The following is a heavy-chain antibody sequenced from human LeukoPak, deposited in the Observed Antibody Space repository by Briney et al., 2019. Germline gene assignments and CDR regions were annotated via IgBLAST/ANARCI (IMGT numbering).Heavy chain of an antibody. D-gene: IGHD5-12*01. V-gene: IGHV1-69*04. CDR1: GGTFSSYA. CDR2: IIPILGIA. Sequence: SVKVSCKASGGTFSSYAISWVRQAPGQGLEWMGRIIPILGIANYAQKFQGRVTITADKSTSTAYMELSSLRSEDTAVYYCARSSSGYDPLDYWGQGTLVTVSS. CDR3: ARSSSGYDPLDY. J-gene: IGHJ4*02.